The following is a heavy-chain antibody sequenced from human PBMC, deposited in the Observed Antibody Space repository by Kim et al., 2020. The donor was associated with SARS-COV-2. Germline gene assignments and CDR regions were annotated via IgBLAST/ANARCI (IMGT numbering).Heavy chain of an antibody. D-gene: IGHD6-19*01. V-gene: IGHV3-23*01. J-gene: IGHJ4*02. CDR2: LSGSGSST. CDR3: AKEGAFSSGWW. CDR1: GFTFTTYA. Sequence: GGSLRLSCAASGFTFTTYAMSWVRQAPGKGLEWVSGLSGSGSSTYYADSVKGRFTISRDNSKNTLYVQMNSLRAEDTAVYYCAKEGAFSSGWWWGQGILVTVSS.